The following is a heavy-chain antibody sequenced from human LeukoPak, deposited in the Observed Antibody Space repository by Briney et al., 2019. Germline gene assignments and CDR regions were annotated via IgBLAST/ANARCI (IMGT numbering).Heavy chain of an antibody. CDR1: GYTFTSYG. Sequence: ASVKVSCKASGYTFTSYGISWVRQAPGQGLEWMGWISAYDGNTNYAQKLQGRVTMTTDTSTSTAYMELRSLRSDDTAVYYCARGYHSSSFPYYYYYYMDVWGKGTTVTVSS. CDR2: ISAYDGNT. V-gene: IGHV1-18*01. D-gene: IGHD6-13*01. J-gene: IGHJ6*03. CDR3: ARGYHSSSFPYYYYYYMDV.